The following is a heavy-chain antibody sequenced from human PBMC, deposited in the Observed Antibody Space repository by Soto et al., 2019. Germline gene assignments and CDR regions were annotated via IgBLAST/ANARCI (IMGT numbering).Heavy chain of an antibody. D-gene: IGHD6-13*01. J-gene: IGHJ4*02. CDR1: GFTFSSYA. CDR2: ISGSGGST. V-gene: IGHV3-23*01. Sequence: PGGSLRLSCAASGFTFSSYAMSWVRQAPGKGLEWVSGISGSGGSTYYADSVKGRFTISRDNSKNTLYLQMNSLRAEDTAVYYCAKESRYSSSWSTMDYWGQGTRVTVSS. CDR3: AKESRYSSSWSTMDY.